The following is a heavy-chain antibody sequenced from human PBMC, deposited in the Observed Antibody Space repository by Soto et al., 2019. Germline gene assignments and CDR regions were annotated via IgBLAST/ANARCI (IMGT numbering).Heavy chain of an antibody. J-gene: IGHJ5*02. D-gene: IGHD6-13*01. CDR2: IYYSGST. CDR3: AGQLDLYNRFDP. Sequence: SETLSLTCTVSGGSINSYYWSWIRQPPGKGLEWIGYIYYSGSTNYNPSLKSRVTISIDTSKNQFSLNLSSVTAADTAVYYCAGQLDLYNRFDPWGQGTLVTVSS. V-gene: IGHV4-59*01. CDR1: GGSINSYY.